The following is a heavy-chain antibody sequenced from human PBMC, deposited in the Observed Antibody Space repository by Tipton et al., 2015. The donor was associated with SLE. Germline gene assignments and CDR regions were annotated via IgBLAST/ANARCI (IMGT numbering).Heavy chain of an antibody. D-gene: IGHD4-23*01. CDR1: GGSISRYY. J-gene: IGHJ6*02. CDR3: ARLGRPVVSYYGLDG. V-gene: IGHV4-59*01. CDR2: IYHGGST. Sequence: TLSLTCTVSGGSISRYYWSWIRQPPGKGLEWIGYIYHGGSTNYNPSLKSRVTISVDTSKSQFSLKLSSATAADTAVYYCARLGRPVVSYYGLDGWGQGTTVTVSS.